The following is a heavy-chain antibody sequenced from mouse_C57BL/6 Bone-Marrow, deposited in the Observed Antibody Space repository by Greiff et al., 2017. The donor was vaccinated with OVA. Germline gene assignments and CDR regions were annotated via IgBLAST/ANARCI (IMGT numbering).Heavy chain of an antibody. J-gene: IGHJ1*03. D-gene: IGHD1-1*01. Sequence: VQLKQSGTVLARPGASVKMSCKTSGYTFTSYWMHWVKQRPGQGLEWIGAIYPGNSDTSYNQKFKGKAKLTAVTSASTAYMELSSLTNEDSAVYYCTRVLYYYGSSPYWYFDVWGTGTTVTVSS. CDR3: TRVLYYYGSSPYWYFDV. V-gene: IGHV1-5*01. CDR1: GYTFTSYW. CDR2: IYPGNSDT.